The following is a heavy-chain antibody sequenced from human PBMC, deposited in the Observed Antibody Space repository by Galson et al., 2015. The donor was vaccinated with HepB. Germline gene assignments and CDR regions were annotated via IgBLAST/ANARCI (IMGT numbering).Heavy chain of an antibody. D-gene: IGHD3-10*01. CDR3: ARHGSGTYDHYYGLDV. CDR1: GYSFTNYW. J-gene: IGHJ6*02. Sequence: QSGAEVKKAGESLKISCRVSGYSFTNYWLAWVRQMPGKGLEWMGVINPRDSETTFSPSFQGQATMSADKSTNTAHLQWSSLKASDTAIYYCARHGSGTYDHYYGLDVWGQGTTVIVSS. V-gene: IGHV5-51*01. CDR2: INPRDSET.